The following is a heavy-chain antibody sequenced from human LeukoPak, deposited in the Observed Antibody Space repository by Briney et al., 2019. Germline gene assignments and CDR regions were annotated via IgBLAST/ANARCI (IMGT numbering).Heavy chain of an antibody. CDR1: GFTFSSYS. CDR3: ARDRALYYYDSSAPDY. Sequence: GGSLRLSCAASGFTFSSYSMNWVRQAPGKGVEWVSYISSSSSTIYYADSVKGRFTISRDNAKNSLYLQMNSLRDEDTAVYYCARDRALYYYDSSAPDYWGQGTLVTVSS. D-gene: IGHD3-22*01. CDR2: ISSSSSTI. J-gene: IGHJ4*02. V-gene: IGHV3-48*02.